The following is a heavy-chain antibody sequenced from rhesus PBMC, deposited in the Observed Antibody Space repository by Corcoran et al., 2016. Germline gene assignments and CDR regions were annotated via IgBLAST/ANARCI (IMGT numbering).Heavy chain of an antibody. CDR3: ASTVTTPGFDY. J-gene: IGHJ4*01. Sequence: QVQLQESGPGLVKPSETLSLTCAVSGFSISSGYGSSWFRQPPGQGLVWIGYIGGSSGSTNYNPSLKSRVTISKDTSKNQFSLKLSSVTAADTAVYYCASTVTTPGFDYWGQGVLVTVSS. CDR1: GFSISSGYG. V-gene: IGHV4-127*01. CDR2: IGGSSGST. D-gene: IGHD4-23*01.